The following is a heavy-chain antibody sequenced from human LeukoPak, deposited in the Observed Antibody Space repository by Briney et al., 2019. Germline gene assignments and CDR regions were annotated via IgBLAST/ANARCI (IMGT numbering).Heavy chain of an antibody. CDR3: AREYYYDSSGYSNFDY. D-gene: IGHD3-22*01. J-gene: IGHJ4*02. Sequence: SETLSLTCTVSGGSITSYYWSWIRQPAGKGLEWIGRIYVTESTTYNPSLKSRVTISIDTSKNQFSLKLSSVTAADTAVYYCAREYYYDSSGYSNFDYWGQGTLVTVSS. CDR2: IYVTEST. CDR1: GGSITSYY. V-gene: IGHV4-4*07.